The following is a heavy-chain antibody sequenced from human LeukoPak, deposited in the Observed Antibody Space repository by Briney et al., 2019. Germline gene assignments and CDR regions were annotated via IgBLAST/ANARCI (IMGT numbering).Heavy chain of an antibody. J-gene: IGHJ4*02. CDR2: ISSSGSTI. CDR3: ASGVYYDSSGNFGY. V-gene: IGHV3-11*01. CDR1: GFTFSDYY. Sequence: SGGSLRLSCAASGFTFSDYYMSWIRQAPGKGLEWVSYISSSGSTIYYADSVKGRFTISRDNAKNSLYLQMNSLRAEDTAVYYCASGVYYDSSGNFGYWGQGTLVTVSS. D-gene: IGHD3-22*01.